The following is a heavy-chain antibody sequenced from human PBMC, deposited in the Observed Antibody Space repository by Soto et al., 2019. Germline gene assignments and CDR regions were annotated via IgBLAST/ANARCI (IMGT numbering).Heavy chain of an antibody. CDR2: ISYDGSDK. Sequence: PGGSLRLSCAASGFTLSSYAMHWVRQDPGKGLEWVAVISYDGSDKYYADSLKGRFTISRDNSKNTLYLQMNSLRAEDTAVYYCARGSIAVAAYFDFWGQGTLVTVSS. CDR1: GFTLSSYA. J-gene: IGHJ4*02. CDR3: ARGSIAVAAYFDF. V-gene: IGHV3-30-3*01. D-gene: IGHD6-19*01.